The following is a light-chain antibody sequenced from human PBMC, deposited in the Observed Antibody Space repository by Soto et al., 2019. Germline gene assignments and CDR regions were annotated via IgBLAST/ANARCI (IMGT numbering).Light chain of an antibody. CDR2: KDS. J-gene: IGLJ2*01. CDR3: QSADNSGTHVV. Sequence: YELTQPASVSVSPGQTARITCSGDALPKQYAYWYQQKPGQAPVLVIYKDSERPSGIPERFSGSSSGTTVTLTISGVQAEDEADYYCQSADNSGTHVVFGGGTKLTVL. V-gene: IGLV3-25*02. CDR1: ALPKQY.